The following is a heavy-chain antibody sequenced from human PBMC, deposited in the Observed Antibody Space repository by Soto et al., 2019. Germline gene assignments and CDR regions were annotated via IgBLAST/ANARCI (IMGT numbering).Heavy chain of an antibody. CDR1: GFSLSTSGMC. CDR2: IDWDDDK. V-gene: IGHV2-70*11. CDR3: ARTPAPQYSSSSMYFDY. Sequence: SGPTLVNPTQTLTLTCTFSGFSLSTSGMCVSWIRQPPGKALEWLARIDWDDDKYYSTSLKTRLTISKDTSKNQVVLTMTNMDPVDTATYYCARTPAPQYSSSSMYFDYWGQGTLVTVSS. J-gene: IGHJ4*02. D-gene: IGHD6-6*01.